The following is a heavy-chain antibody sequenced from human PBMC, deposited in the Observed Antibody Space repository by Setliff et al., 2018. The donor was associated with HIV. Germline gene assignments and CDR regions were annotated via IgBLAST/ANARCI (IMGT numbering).Heavy chain of an antibody. J-gene: IGHJ6*03. CDR2: IYYNGNT. CDR3: ARVNYDATGYYYYYYMDV. CDR1: GGSISSYY. Sequence: PSETLSPTCTVSGGSISSYYWSWIRQPPGKGLEWIGYIYYNGNTNYNPSLKSRVTISVDTSKNQLSLKLSSVTVADTAVYYCARVNYDATGYYYYYYMDVWGKGTTVTVSS. D-gene: IGHD3-22*01. V-gene: IGHV4-59*12.